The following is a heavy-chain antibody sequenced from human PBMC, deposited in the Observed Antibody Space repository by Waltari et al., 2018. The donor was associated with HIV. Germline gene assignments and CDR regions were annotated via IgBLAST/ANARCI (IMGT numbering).Heavy chain of an antibody. CDR3: ARLGKVGSRNFRALAV. CDR1: GFRVTGDY. J-gene: IGHJ6*02. Sequence: DVRLEESGGKLIEPGESLTLSCAASGFRVTGDYVTWVRLISGKGRGGVSVWYSDGTTHFGDSVKGRISLSRDKSKKMVNLQMNKMRVNDTAVYFCARLGKVGSRNFRALAVWGQGTTV. CDR2: WYSDGTT. V-gene: IGHV3-53*01. D-gene: IGHD3-16*01.